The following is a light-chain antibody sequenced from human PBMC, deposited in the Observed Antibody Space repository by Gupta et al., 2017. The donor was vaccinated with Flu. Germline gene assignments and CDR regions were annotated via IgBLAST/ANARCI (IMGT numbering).Light chain of an antibody. CDR3: QQRGNWPPYT. J-gene: IGKJ4*01. Sequence: ERATRSGRASQSISIYLAWFQQKPGQAPRLLIFDAYNRATGVPPRFSGSGSGTDFTLTISSLEPEDFAVYYCQQRGNWPPYTFGGGTKVEIK. CDR1: QSISIY. CDR2: DAY. V-gene: IGKV3-11*01.